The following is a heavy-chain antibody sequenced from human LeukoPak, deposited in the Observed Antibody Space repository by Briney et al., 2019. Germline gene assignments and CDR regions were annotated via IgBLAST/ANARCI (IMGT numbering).Heavy chain of an antibody. CDR2: IYYSGST. J-gene: IGHJ3*02. Sequence: PSETLSLTCTVSGGSISSGGYYWSWIRQHPGKGLEWIGYIYYSGSTYYNPSLKSRVTISVDTSKNQFSLKLSSVTAADTAVYYCARDTGRLNYAFVSIWGQGTMVTVSS. CDR3: ARDTGRLNYAFVSI. CDR1: GGSISSGGYY. D-gene: IGHD3-16*01. V-gene: IGHV4-31*03.